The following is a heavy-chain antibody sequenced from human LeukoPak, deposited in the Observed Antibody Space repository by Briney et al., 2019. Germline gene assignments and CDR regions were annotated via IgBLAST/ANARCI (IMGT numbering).Heavy chain of an antibody. CDR3: ARDHYNGLDV. J-gene: IGHJ6*02. CDR2: IDPTDSKT. Sequence: GESLKISCEGSGYRFTTYWITWVCQMPGKGLEWMGRIDPTDSKTNYSPSFQGHVTISVDKSINTAYLQWSGLKASDTAMYHCARDHYNGLDVWGQGTTVTVSS. V-gene: IGHV5-10-1*01. CDR1: GYRFTTYW. D-gene: IGHD1-14*01.